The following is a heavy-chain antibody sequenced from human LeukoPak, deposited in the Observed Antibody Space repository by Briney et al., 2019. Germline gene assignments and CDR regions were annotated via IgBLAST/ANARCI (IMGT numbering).Heavy chain of an antibody. D-gene: IGHD2-2*01. CDR1: GGSISFYY. V-gene: IGHV4-59*01. CDR3: ARSMPNVFLGY. J-gene: IGHJ4*02. CDR2: IYYSGST. Sequence: SETLSLTCTVSGGSISFYYWSWIRQPPGKGLEWIGYIYYSGSTNYNPSLKSRVTISVDTSKNQFSLKLSSVTAADTAVYYCARSMPNVFLGYWGQGTLVTVSS.